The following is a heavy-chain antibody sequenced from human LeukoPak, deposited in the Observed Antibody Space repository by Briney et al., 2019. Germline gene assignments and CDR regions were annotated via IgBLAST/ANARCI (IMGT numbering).Heavy chain of an antibody. CDR3: TTNPTYYYDSSGYWD. V-gene: IGHV3-15*01. CDR2: IKSETDGGTT. CDR1: GFTFNNAW. D-gene: IGHD3-22*01. J-gene: IGHJ4*02. Sequence: GGSLRLSCAASGFTFNNAWMSWVRQAPGKGLEWVGHIKSETDGGTTDYAAPVKGRFTLSRDDSKNTLYLHMNSLKTEDTAVYYCTTNPTYYYDSSGYWDWGQGTLVTVSS.